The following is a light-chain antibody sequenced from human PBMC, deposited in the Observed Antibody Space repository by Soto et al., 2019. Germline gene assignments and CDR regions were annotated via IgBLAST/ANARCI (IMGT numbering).Light chain of an antibody. Sequence: EIVLTQSPDTLSLSPGERATLSCRASQSVSNNYIAWYQQKPGQAPRLLIFGASSRAIGIPDRFSGSGSGTDFTLTISRLEPEDFAVYYCQHYGSSHRTFGQGTKVEIK. CDR3: QHYGSSHRT. CDR1: QSVSNNY. J-gene: IGKJ1*01. CDR2: GAS. V-gene: IGKV3-20*01.